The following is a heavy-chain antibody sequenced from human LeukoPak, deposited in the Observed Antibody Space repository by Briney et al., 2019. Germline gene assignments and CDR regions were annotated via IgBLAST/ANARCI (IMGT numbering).Heavy chain of an antibody. CDR1: GYTFTGYY. V-gene: IGHV1-2*02. Sequence: ASVKVSCKASGYTFTGYYMHWVRQAPGQGLEWMGWINPNSGGTNYAQKFQGRVTMTRDTSISTAYMELSRLRSDDTAVYYCARDQRAYSGSYFYDYWGQGTLVSVSS. CDR3: ARDQRAYSGSYFYDY. D-gene: IGHD1-26*01. J-gene: IGHJ4*02. CDR2: INPNSGGT.